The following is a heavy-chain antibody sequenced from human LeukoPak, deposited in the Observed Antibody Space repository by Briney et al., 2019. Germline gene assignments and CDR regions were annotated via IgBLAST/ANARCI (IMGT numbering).Heavy chain of an antibody. CDR1: GFTFGNYG. V-gene: IGHV3-30*03. CDR3: ARGMGGYGGYDY. D-gene: IGHD5-12*01. CDR2: ISYDGTNK. Sequence: GGSLRLSCAGSGFTFGNYGMHWVRQAPGKGPEWVAVISYDGTNKYYADSVKGRFTISRDNSKNTVYLQMNSLRVEDTAVYYCARGMGGYGGYDYWGQGTLVTVSS. J-gene: IGHJ4*02.